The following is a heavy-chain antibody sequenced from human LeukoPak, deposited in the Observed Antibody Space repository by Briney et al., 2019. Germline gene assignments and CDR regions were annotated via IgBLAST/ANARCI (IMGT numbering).Heavy chain of an antibody. CDR2: IYYSGST. D-gene: IGHD5-18*01. CDR1: GGSISSYY. J-gene: IGHJ4*02. Sequence: PSETLSLTCTVSGGSISSYYWSWIRQPPGKGLEWIGYIYYSGSTNYNPSLKSRVTISVDTSKNQFSLKLSSVTAADTAVYYCARVNGYSYGYDYWGQGTLVTVSS. V-gene: IGHV4-59*01. CDR3: ARVNGYSYGYDY.